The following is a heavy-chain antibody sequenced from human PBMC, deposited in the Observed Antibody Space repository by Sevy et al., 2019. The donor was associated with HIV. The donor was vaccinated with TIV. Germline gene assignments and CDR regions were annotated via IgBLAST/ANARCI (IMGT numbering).Heavy chain of an antibody. Sequence: GESLKISCQASGYSFHSYWIGWVRQRPAKGLEWVGISFPGSSDTSYSPSFQGQVTISGDKSINTAYLQWNSLQASDTAVYYCARGGHLPNDAFDLWGQGTKVTVSS. CDR2: SFPGSSDT. CDR1: GYSFHSYW. D-gene: IGHD2-15*01. CDR3: ARGGHLPNDAFDL. V-gene: IGHV5-51*01. J-gene: IGHJ3*01.